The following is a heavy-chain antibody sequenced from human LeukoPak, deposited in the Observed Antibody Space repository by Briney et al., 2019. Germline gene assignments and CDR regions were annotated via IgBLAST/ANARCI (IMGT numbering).Heavy chain of an antibody. CDR3: ARALVGATEYYFDY. CDR1: GFTFSDYE. CDR2: ISGSGGST. J-gene: IGHJ4*02. Sequence: GGSLRLSCVASGFTFSDYEMHWIRQAPGKGLEWVSAISGSGGSTYYADSVKGRFTISRDNSKNTLYLQMNSLRAEDTAVYYCARALVGATEYYFDYWGQGTLVTVSS. V-gene: IGHV3-23*01. D-gene: IGHD1-26*01.